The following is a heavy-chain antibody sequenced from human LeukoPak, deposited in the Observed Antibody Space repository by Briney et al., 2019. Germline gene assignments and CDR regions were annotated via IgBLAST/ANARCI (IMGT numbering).Heavy chain of an antibody. J-gene: IGHJ6*03. CDR1: GGSLSNYY. V-gene: IGHV4-59*01. CDR3: ARSRFGVDYYYYMDV. CDR2: IYYSGST. D-gene: IGHD3-10*01. Sequence: PSETLSLTCTVFGGSLSNYYWTWIRQPPGKGLEWIGYIYYSGSTNYNPSLKSRVTISVDTSKNQFSLKLSSVTAADTAVYYCARSRFGVDYYYYMDVWGKGTTVTISS.